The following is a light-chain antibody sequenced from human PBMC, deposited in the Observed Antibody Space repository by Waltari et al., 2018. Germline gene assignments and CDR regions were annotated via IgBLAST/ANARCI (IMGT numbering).Light chain of an antibody. J-gene: IGLJ1*01. CDR2: EVI. Sequence: QSALTQPASVSGTPGQSITISCTATTRDVATYDLVPWYQQHPGKAPKLLICEVIKRPSGVSSRFSGSKSGNTASLTISGLQAEDEADYYCCSYAGRGTYVFGSGTKVTVL. V-gene: IGLV2-23*02. CDR1: TRDVATYDL. CDR3: CSYAGRGTYV.